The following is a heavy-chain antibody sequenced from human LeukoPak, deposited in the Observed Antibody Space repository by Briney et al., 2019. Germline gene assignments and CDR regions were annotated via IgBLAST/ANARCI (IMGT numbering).Heavy chain of an antibody. V-gene: IGHV1-18*01. Sequence: ASVKVSCKASGGTFSSYAINWVRQAPGQGLKWMGWISAYNGNTNYAQKLQGRVTMTTDTSTSTAYMELRSLRSDDTAVYYCARDSWSGGSGSYYHHAFDIWGQGTMVTVSS. CDR2: ISAYNGNT. J-gene: IGHJ3*02. D-gene: IGHD1-26*01. CDR1: GGTFSSYA. CDR3: ARDSWSGGSGSYYHHAFDI.